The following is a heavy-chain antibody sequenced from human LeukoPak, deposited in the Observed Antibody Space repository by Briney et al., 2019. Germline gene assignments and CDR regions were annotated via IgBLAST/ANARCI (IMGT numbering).Heavy chain of an antibody. CDR2: INAGNGNT. CDR3: ARVQSAYCSSTSCYGGYFDY. CDR1: GYTFTSYA. D-gene: IGHD2-2*01. J-gene: IGHJ4*02. V-gene: IGHV1-3*01. Sequence: ASVKVSCKASGYTFTSYAMHWVRQAPGQRLEWMGWINAGNGNTKYSQKFQGGVTITRDTSASTAYMELSSLRSEDTAVYYCARVQSAYCSSTSCYGGYFDYWGQGTLVTVSS.